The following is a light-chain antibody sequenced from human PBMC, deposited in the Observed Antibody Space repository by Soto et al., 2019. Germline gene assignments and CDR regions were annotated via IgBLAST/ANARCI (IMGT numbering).Light chain of an antibody. V-gene: IGLV2-14*03. CDR2: AVS. Sequence: QSALTQPASVSGSPGQSITISCTGTSSDVGNYNYVSGYRQYPGKAPKLMIYAVSRRPSGVSNRFSGSKSGNTATLTISGMEAQDEGDYYCTSYTPGSTYVFGTGTKVTVL. CDR3: TSYTPGSTYV. J-gene: IGLJ1*01. CDR1: SSDVGNYNY.